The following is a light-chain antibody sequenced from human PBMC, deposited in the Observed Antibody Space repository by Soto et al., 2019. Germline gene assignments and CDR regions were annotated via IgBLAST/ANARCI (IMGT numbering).Light chain of an antibody. CDR3: LQDYNYPRT. Sequence: AIQMTQSPSSLSASVGDRVNITCRTSQGIRNVLGWFQQKPGKAPKLLINAASNLQSGVPSRFSGSGSGTDFTLNISSLQTEDFATSYCLQDYNYPRTFGQGTKVEIK. CDR2: AAS. J-gene: IGKJ1*01. CDR1: QGIRNV. V-gene: IGKV1-6*01.